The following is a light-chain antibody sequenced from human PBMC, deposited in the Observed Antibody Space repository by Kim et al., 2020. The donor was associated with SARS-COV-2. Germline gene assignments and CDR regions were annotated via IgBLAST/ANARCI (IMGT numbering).Light chain of an antibody. J-gene: IGKJ4*01. CDR3: QSYNNTPFT. V-gene: IGKV1-27*01. CDR1: QAISNY. Sequence: DIQMTQSPSSLSVSVGDRVTITCRASQAISNYLAWYRQKPGKVPNLLIYAASTLQSGVPSRFSGSGFGADFTLTISSLQPEDVATYYCQSYNNTPFTFGGGTKVDIK. CDR2: AAS.